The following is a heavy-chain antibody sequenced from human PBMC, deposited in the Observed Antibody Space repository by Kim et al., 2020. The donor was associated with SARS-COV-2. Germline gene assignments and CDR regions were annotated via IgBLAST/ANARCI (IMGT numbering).Heavy chain of an antibody. V-gene: IGHV3-30-3*01. CDR2: ISYDGSNK. CDR1: GFTFSSYA. Sequence: GGSLRLSCAASGFTFSSYAMHWVRQAPGKGLEWVALISYDGSNKYYADSVKGRFTISRENSKNTLYLQMNSLRAEDTAVDYCARDSGGPFDYGGQGTLV. J-gene: IGHJ4*02. CDR3: ARDSGGPFDY.